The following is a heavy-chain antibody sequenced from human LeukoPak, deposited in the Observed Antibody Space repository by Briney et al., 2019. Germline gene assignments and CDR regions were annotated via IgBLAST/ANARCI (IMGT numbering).Heavy chain of an antibody. J-gene: IGHJ3*02. D-gene: IGHD6-6*01. CDR1: GYSFTSNW. V-gene: IGHV5-51*01. CDR2: IYPGDSDT. CDR3: ATELVAVRAFDI. Sequence: GESLKISCKGSGYSFTSNWIAWVRQMPGKGLEWMGIIYPGDSDTRYSPSFQGQVTISADKSITTAYLQWSGLKASDTAMYYCATELVAVRAFDIWGQGTMVTVSS.